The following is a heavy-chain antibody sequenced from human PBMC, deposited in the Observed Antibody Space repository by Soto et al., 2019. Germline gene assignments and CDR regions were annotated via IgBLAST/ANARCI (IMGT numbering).Heavy chain of an antibody. CDR1: GYTFTGYY. CDR2: INPNSGGT. J-gene: IGHJ2*01. Sequence: QVQLVQSGAEVKKPGASVKVSCKASGYTFTGYYMHWVRQAPGQGLEWMGWINPNSGGTNYAQKCQGRVTMNRATSISTAYLELGRLRSDDTAVYYCARCGFVVPLWYFDLWGRGTLVTVSS. CDR3: ARCGFVVPLWYFDL. V-gene: IGHV1-2*02. D-gene: IGHD2-15*01.